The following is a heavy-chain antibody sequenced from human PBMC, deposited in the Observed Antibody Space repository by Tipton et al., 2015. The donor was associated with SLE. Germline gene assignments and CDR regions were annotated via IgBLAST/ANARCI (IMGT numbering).Heavy chain of an antibody. V-gene: IGHV4-34*01. CDR1: GGSFSGYY. J-gene: IGHJ6*03. Sequence: LRLSCAVYGGSFSGYYWSWIRQPPGKGLEWIGEINHSGSTNYNPSLKSRVTISVDTSKNHFSLKLSSVAAADTAVYYCARAKGVDFWSGYGDYYYYYIDVWGKGTTVTVSS. CDR2: INHSGST. CDR3: ARAKGVDFWSGYGDYYYYYIDV. D-gene: IGHD3-3*01.